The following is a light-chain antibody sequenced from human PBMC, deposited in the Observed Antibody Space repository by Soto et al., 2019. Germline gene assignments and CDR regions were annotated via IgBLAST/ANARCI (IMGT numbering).Light chain of an antibody. Sequence: QRVLTQPPSVTGGPGQRVPIPRTGSSSNIGEGYDGHWYQQLPRTPAKRLIYGNSNRASGVPDRFSGSKSGTSASLAITGLQADDEADYYCQSYDSSLCGSDVFGSGTKVSVL. CDR3: QSYDSSLCGSDV. CDR1: SSNIGEGYD. V-gene: IGLV1-40*01. J-gene: IGLJ1*01. CDR2: GNS.